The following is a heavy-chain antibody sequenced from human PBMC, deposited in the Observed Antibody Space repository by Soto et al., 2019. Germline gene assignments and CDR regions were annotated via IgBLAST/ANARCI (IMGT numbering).Heavy chain of an antibody. V-gene: IGHV3-30*18. CDR3: AKGGSSSARYCDA. D-gene: IGHD6-6*01. Sequence: QVQVVESGGGVVQPGRSLRLSCAASGFSFNSYGMHWVRQAPGKGLEWVAIISYDGRNKYYADSVKGRFTISRDSPRNTLYLEMNSLRAEDTAVYYCAKGGSSSARYCDAWGQGALVTVSS. CDR1: GFSFNSYG. CDR2: ISYDGRNK. J-gene: IGHJ5*02.